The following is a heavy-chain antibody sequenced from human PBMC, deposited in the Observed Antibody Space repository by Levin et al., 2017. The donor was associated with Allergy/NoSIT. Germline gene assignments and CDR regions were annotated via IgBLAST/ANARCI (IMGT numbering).Heavy chain of an antibody. Sequence: ASVKVSCKASGYTFTSYDINWVRQATGQGLEWMGWMNPNSGNTGYAQKFQGRVTMTRNTSISTAYMELSSLRSEDTAVYYCARGQVVAATALEHWFDPWGQGTLVTVSS. CDR1: GYTFTSYD. J-gene: IGHJ5*02. CDR2: MNPNSGNT. V-gene: IGHV1-8*01. CDR3: ARGQVVAATALEHWFDP. D-gene: IGHD2-15*01.